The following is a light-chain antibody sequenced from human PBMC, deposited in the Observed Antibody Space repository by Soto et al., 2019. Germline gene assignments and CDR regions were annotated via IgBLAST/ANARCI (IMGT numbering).Light chain of an antibody. CDR1: QSVSSN. V-gene: IGKV3-15*01. Sequence: EIVMTQSPATLSVSPGERVTLSCRASQSVSSNLAWYQQKPGQAPRLLIYGASTRATGIPARFSGSGSGTEFTLTISSLQSEDFAVYYCQQRVNWPPTFGGGTKVEI. J-gene: IGKJ4*01. CDR3: QQRVNWPPT. CDR2: GAS.